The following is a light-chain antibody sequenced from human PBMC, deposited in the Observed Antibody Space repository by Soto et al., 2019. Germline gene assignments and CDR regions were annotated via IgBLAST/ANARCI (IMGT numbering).Light chain of an antibody. J-gene: IGKJ2*01. Sequence: EVVMTQSPVNLSVSPGERATLSCRASQSVSTHLAWYQQKPGQAPKLLIYAASTRVTGISARFSGSGSGTEFSLTISSLQSEDFGIYYCLQYNDWPVYPFGQGTNVEVK. V-gene: IGKV3-15*01. CDR2: AAS. CDR3: LQYNDWPVYP. CDR1: QSVSTH.